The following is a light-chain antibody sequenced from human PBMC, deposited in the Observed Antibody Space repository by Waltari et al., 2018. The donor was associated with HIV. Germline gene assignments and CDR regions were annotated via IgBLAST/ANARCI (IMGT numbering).Light chain of an antibody. CDR3: CSYAGTYTYVL. Sequence: QSALTQPRSVSGSPGQSVTISCTGTRSDVGGYDSVSWYLHHPGKVPKLIIYEVIKRPSGVPDRFSGSKSGNTASLTISGLQTEDEADYFCCSYAGTYTYVLFGGGTKLTVL. CDR1: RSDVGGYDS. V-gene: IGLV2-11*01. CDR2: EVI. J-gene: IGLJ3*02.